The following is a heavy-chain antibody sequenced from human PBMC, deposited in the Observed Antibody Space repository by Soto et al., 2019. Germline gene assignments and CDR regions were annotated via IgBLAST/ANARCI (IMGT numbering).Heavy chain of an antibody. CDR1: GFTFSSYG. V-gene: IGHV3-21*01. D-gene: IGHD2-21*02. CDR3: AREETAWPLAYGLDV. Sequence: GGSLRLSCAASGFTFSSYGVHWVRQAPGKGLEWVSAITRNSDIYYADSVKGRFTISRDNAQNSVSLQMDSLRAEDTAVYYCAREETAWPLAYGLDVWGQGTTVTVSS. CDR2: ITRNSDI. J-gene: IGHJ6*02.